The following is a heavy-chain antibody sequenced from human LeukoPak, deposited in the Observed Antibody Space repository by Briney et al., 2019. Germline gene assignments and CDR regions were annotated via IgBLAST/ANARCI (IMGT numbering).Heavy chain of an antibody. CDR3: ATGPLGYYYGSGSYYY. J-gene: IGHJ4*02. V-gene: IGHV1-69*13. CDR2: IIPIFGTA. D-gene: IGHD3-10*01. CDR1: GGTFSSYA. Sequence: GASVKVSCKASGGTFSSYAISWVRQAPGQGLEWMGGIIPIFGTANYAQKFQGRVTITADESTSTAYMELSSLRSEDTAVYYCATGPLGYYYGSGSYYYWGQGTLVTVSS.